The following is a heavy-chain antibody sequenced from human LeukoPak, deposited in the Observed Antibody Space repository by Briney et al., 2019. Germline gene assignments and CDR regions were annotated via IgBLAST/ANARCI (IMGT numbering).Heavy chain of an antibody. CDR2: ISSSGSTI. CDR1: GFTFSSYE. Sequence: GGSLRLSCAASGFTFSSYEMNWVRQAPGKGLEWVSYISSSGSTIYYADSVKGRFTISRDNAKNSLYLQMNSLRAEDTAVYYCAREPPYSSGWYGAGAFDIWGQGTMVTVSS. V-gene: IGHV3-48*03. CDR3: AREPPYSSGWYGAGAFDI. J-gene: IGHJ3*02. D-gene: IGHD6-19*01.